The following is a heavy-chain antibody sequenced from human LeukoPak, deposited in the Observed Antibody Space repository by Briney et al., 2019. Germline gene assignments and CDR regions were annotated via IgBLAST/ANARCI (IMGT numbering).Heavy chain of an antibody. V-gene: IGHV1-69*05. CDR2: IIPIFGTA. D-gene: IGHD2-2*01. CDR3: ASFAVPAAGRYWFDP. Sequence: SVKVSCKASGGTFSSYAISWVRQAPGQGLEWMGGIIPIFGTANYAQKFQGRVTITTDESTSTAYMELSSLRSEDTAVYYCASFAVPAAGRYWFDPWGQGTLVTVSS. CDR1: GGTFSSYA. J-gene: IGHJ5*02.